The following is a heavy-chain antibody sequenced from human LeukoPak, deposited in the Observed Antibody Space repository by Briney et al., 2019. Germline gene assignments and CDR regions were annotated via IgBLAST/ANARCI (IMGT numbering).Heavy chain of an antibody. V-gene: IGHV4-34*01. CDR1: GGSFSGYY. CDR2: INHSGST. J-gene: IGHJ5*02. D-gene: IGHD3-10*01. Sequence: KASETLSLTCAVYGGSFSGYYWSWIRQPPGKGLEWIGEINHSGSTNYNPSLKSRVTISVDTSKNQFSLKLSSVIAADTAVYYCARSVRRFYGSLNWFDPWGQGTLVTVSS. CDR3: ARSVRRFYGSLNWFDP.